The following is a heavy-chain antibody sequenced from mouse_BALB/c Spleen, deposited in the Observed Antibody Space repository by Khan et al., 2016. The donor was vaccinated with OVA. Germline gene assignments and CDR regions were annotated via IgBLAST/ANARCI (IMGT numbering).Heavy chain of an antibody. D-gene: IGHD2-3*01. J-gene: IGHJ4*01. V-gene: IGHV3-2*02. CDR1: GYSITSDYA. CDR2: ISSSGST. CDR3: ARDGSRYNYAMDY. Sequence: VQLKQSGPGLVKPSQSLSITCTVTGYSITSDYAWNWIRQFPGNKLEWMGYISSSGSTNYNPAFKSRISITRDTSKNQFFLQLNSVTTEDTATYYCARDGSRYNYAMDYWGQGTSVTVSS.